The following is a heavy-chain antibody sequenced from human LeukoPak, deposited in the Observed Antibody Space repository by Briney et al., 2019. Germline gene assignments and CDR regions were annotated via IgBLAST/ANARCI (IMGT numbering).Heavy chain of an antibody. D-gene: IGHD6-19*01. J-gene: IGHJ4*02. Sequence: GASVKVSCKASGYTFTSYGISWVRQAPGQGLEWMGWISAYNGNTNYAQKLQGRVTMTTDTSTSTAYMELRSLRSDDTAVYYCARGSDEYSSGWYYFDYWGQGTLVTVSS. CDR3: ARGSDEYSSGWYYFDY. CDR1: GYTFTSYG. CDR2: ISAYNGNT. V-gene: IGHV1-18*01.